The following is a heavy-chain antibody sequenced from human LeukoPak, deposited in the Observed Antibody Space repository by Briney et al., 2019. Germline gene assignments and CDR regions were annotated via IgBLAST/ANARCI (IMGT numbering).Heavy chain of an antibody. CDR1: GGSISSSSYY. V-gene: IGHV4-39*07. Sequence: SETLSLTCTVSGGSISSSSYYWGWIRQPPGKGLEWIGSMYYSGSTYYNPSLKSRVTISIDTSKNQFSLKLSSATAADTAVYYCARLQQLVSFYFDYWGQGTLVTVSS. CDR2: MYYSGST. J-gene: IGHJ4*02. D-gene: IGHD6-13*01. CDR3: ARLQQLVSFYFDY.